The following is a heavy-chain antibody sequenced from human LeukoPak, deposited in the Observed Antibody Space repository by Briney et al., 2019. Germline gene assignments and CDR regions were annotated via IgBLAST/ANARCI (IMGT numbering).Heavy chain of an antibody. CDR3: ARDVVGSLDY. V-gene: IGHV3-7*01. J-gene: IGHJ4*02. D-gene: IGHD1-26*01. Sequence: GGSLRLSCAASGFTFSSYWMAWVRQAPGKGLEWVANIKGDESARHQADSVKGRFTISRDNTRISLYLQMTNLRGDDTAVYYCARDVVGSLDYWGQGTLVTVSS. CDR1: GFTFSSYW. CDR2: IKGDESAR.